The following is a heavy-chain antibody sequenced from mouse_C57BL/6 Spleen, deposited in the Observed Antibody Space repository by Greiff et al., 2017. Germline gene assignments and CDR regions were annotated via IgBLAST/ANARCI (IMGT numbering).Heavy chain of an antibody. D-gene: IGHD2-5*01. V-gene: IGHV5-6*02. CDR1: GFTFSSYG. CDR2: ISSGGSYT. Sequence: DVKLVESGGDLVKPGGSLKLSCAASGFTFSSYGMSWVRQTPDKRLEWVATISSGGSYTDYPDSVKGRFTISRDNAKNNLYLQMSSLKSEDTAMYYCARHYYSNQYCDVWGTGATVTVSS. J-gene: IGHJ1*03. CDR3: ARHYYSNQYCDV.